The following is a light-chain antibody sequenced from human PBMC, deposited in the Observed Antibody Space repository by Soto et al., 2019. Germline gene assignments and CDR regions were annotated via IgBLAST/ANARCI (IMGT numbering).Light chain of an antibody. V-gene: IGKV3-20*01. J-gene: IGKJ1*01. CDR3: QHYGGSSWT. Sequence: DIVLTQSPGTLSLSPGERATLSCRASQSVDSRYLAWFQQRPGQAPWLLIFGASNRATGIPDRFSGSGSGTDFTLTISRLEPEDFAVYYCQHYGGSSWTFGQGTKVDI. CDR1: QSVDSRY. CDR2: GAS.